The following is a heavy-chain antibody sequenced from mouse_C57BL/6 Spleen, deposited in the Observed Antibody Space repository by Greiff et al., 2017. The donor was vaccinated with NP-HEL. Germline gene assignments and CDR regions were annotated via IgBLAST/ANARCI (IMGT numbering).Heavy chain of an antibody. CDR3: ARFITTVVRGYFDY. Sequence: DVMLVESGGGLVKPGGSLKLSCAASGFTFSSYAMSWVRQTPEKRLEWVATISDGGSYTYYPDNVKGRFTISRDNAKNNLYLQMSHLKSEDTAMYYCARFITTVVRGYFDYWGQGTTLTVSS. J-gene: IGHJ2*01. CDR2: ISDGGSYT. V-gene: IGHV5-4*03. CDR1: GFTFSSYA. D-gene: IGHD1-1*01.